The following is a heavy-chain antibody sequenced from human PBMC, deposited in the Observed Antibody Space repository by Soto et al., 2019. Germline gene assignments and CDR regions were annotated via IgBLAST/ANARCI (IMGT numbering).Heavy chain of an antibody. Sequence: SVKVSCKASGGTFSSYATSWVRQAPGQGLEWMGGIIPIFGTANYAQKFQGRVTITADKSTSTAYMELSSLRSEETAVYYCARGPRYREGFDYWGQGTLVTVSS. J-gene: IGHJ4*02. CDR3: ARGPRYREGFDY. CDR1: GGTFSSYA. CDR2: IIPIFGTA. D-gene: IGHD1-26*01. V-gene: IGHV1-69*06.